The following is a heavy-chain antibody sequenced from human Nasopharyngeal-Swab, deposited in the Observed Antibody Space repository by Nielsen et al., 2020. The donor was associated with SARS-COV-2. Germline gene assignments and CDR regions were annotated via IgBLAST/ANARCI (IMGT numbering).Heavy chain of an antibody. CDR3: ARPGYDSSGYTSYFDY. J-gene: IGHJ4*02. V-gene: IGHV4-39*01. D-gene: IGHD3-22*01. Sequence: WIRKHAGQGLEWMGSVYNDGSTYFSPSLKGRVTISVDTSKHHFSLKLSSVTAADTAVYYCARPGYDSSGYTSYFDYWGQGTLVTVSS. CDR2: VYNDGST.